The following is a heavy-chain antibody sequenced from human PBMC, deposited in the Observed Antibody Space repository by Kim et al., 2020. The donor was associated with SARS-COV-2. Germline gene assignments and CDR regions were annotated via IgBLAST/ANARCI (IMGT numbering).Heavy chain of an antibody. V-gene: IGHV3-7*01. D-gene: IGHD2-21*02. CDR1: GFSFSNSW. CDR2: IQPDGTGP. J-gene: IGHJ1*01. CDR3: ARDFREGGDFFQ. Sequence: GGSLRLSCAASGFSFSNSWMTWVRQAPGGGLEYLASIQPDGTGPAYVDSVQGRFTISRDNAKNSVYLQMTSLRAADTAVNYCARDFREGGDFFQ.